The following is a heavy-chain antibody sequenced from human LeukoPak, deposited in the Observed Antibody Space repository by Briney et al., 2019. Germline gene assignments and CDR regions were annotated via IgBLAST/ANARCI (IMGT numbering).Heavy chain of an antibody. CDR3: AARFRDGLDI. CDR1: GFPFSSTW. Sequence: GGSLRLSCAASGFPFSSTWVHWVRQAPGKGLVWVSRISGDGGSTEYADSVKGRFAISRDNAKNTLYLQMNSLRAEDTAVYYCAARFRDGLDIWGQGTMVTVSS. CDR2: ISGDGGST. J-gene: IGHJ3*02. V-gene: IGHV3-74*01.